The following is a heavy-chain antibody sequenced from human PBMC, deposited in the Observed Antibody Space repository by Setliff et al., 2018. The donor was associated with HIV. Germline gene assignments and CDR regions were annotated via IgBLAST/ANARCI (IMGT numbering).Heavy chain of an antibody. CDR2: MSIGGHIK. J-gene: IGHJ4*02. D-gene: IGHD3-22*01. CDR1: GFTFTSYV. Sequence: GESLKISCAATGFTFTSYVLHWVRQAPGKGLEWVAVMSIGGHIKIYADSVKGRFTISRDNSRNTLFLQMNSLRPEDTAIYYCAKELAASGLGYFDSWGRGILVTVSS. V-gene: IGHV3-30*18. CDR3: AKELAASGLGYFDS.